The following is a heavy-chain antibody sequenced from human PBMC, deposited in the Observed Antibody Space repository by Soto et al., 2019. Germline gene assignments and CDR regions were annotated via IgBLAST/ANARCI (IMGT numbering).Heavy chain of an antibody. D-gene: IGHD2-2*01. CDR1: GGSISSYY. Sequence: LSLTCTVSGGSISSYYWSWIRQPPGKGLEWIGYIYYSGSTNYNPSLKSRVTISVDTSKNQFSLKLSSVTAADTAVYYCARDRGSGYCSSTSCYLDAFDIWGQGTMVTVSS. V-gene: IGHV4-59*12. CDR2: IYYSGST. J-gene: IGHJ3*02. CDR3: ARDRGSGYCSSTSCYLDAFDI.